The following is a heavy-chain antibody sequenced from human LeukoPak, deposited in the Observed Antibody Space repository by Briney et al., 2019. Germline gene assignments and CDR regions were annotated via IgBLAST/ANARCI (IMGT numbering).Heavy chain of an antibody. V-gene: IGHV1-2*02. CDR2: IYPNSGGT. J-gene: IGHJ3*01. D-gene: IGHD1/OR15-1a*01. CDR3: ASSVMGTDGTLFDAFDL. Sequence: GASVKLCCKASGYNFTDYYINLVRLAPGPGLGWMGWIYPNSGGTNYALTFQGRDTLTRDTSINTAYMELSRLRSDDTALFYCASSVMGTDGTLFDAFDLWGQGTMVTVSS. CDR1: GYNFTDYY.